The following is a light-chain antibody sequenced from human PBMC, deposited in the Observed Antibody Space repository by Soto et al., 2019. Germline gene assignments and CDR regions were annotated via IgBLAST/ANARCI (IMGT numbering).Light chain of an antibody. V-gene: IGKV1-39*01. CDR3: QQRRNTPLP. CDR2: RAS. CDR1: QRVGSY. J-gene: IGKJ1*01. Sequence: DIQMTQSPSSLSASVGDRVTITCRASQRVGSYLNLYQQKPGKAPTLLIYRASELPNGVSSRFSGRGSGTDFTLTIRNLQPEDFAVYYCQQRRNTPLPFGQGTKVEI.